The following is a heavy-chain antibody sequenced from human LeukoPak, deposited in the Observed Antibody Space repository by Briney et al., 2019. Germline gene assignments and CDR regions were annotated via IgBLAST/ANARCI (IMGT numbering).Heavy chain of an antibody. CDR1: GGSFSGYY. CDR3: ARGLRIVVGYYYYGMDV. Sequence: KASETLSLTCADYGGSFSGYYWSWIHQPPGKGLEWIGEINHSGSTNYNPSLKSRVTISVDTSKNQFSLKLSSVTAADTAVYYCARGLRIVVGYYYYGMDVWGKGTTVTVSS. D-gene: IGHD2-2*01. CDR2: INHSGST. J-gene: IGHJ6*04. V-gene: IGHV4-34*01.